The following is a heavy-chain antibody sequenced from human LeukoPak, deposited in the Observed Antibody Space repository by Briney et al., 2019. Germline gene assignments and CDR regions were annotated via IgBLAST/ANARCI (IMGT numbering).Heavy chain of an antibody. CDR3: VRENYSSGWYGIIDY. D-gene: IGHD6-19*01. V-gene: IGHV4-59*01. J-gene: IGHJ4*02. CDR2: IYYSWNT. CDR1: VGSISNDY. Sequence: PETLSLTCIVSVGSISNDYWCWIWQPPGRGREWIGNIYYSWNTNYNPAVKSRVTISVDTSKNQFSLKLSSVTAADTAVYYCVRENYSSGWYGIIDYWGQGTLVTVSS.